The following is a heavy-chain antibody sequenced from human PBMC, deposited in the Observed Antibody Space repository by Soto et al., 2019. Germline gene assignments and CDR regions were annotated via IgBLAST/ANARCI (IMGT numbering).Heavy chain of an antibody. J-gene: IGHJ6*02. CDR3: AKEVTSGSYSHYYYGLDV. CDR1: GFTLSSYA. V-gene: IGHV3-23*01. Sequence: ESGGGLVQPGGSLRLSCAASGFTLSSYAMSWVRQAPGKGLEWVSAISCSGNRTFHADSVKGRFTISRDNSKNALYLQMNSLRVEDTAVYYCAKEVTSGSYSHYYYGLDVWGQGTTVTVSS. CDR2: ISCSGNRT. D-gene: IGHD1-26*01.